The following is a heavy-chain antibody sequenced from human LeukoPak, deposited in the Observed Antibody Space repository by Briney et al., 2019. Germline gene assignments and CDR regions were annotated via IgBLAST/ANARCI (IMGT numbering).Heavy chain of an antibody. D-gene: IGHD6-6*01. Sequence: RIYTSGSTNYNASLKSRVTISVDTSKNQFSLKLSSVTAADTAVYYCARGEYSSSSGLDYWGQGTLVTVSS. CDR3: ARGEYSSSSGLDY. J-gene: IGHJ4*02. CDR2: IYTSGST. V-gene: IGHV4-61*02.